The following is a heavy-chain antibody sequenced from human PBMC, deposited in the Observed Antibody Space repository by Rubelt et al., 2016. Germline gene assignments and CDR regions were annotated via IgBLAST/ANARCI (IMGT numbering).Heavy chain of an antibody. V-gene: IGHV4-39*07. CDR1: GGSISSSSYY. CDR3: ARRVGGATPFFDY. D-gene: IGHD1-26*01. Sequence: QLQLQESGPGLVKPSETLSLTCTVSGGSISSSSYYWGWIRQPPGKGLEWIGEINHSGSTNYNPSLKSRVTISVDTSKNQFSLKLSSVTAADTAVYYCARRVGGATPFFDYWGQGTLVTVSS. CDR2: INHSGST. J-gene: IGHJ4*02.